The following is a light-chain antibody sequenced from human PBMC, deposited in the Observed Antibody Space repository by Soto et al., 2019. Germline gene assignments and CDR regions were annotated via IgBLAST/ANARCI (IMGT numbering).Light chain of an antibody. Sequence: QSALTQHPSASGSPGQSVTISCAGTSSDVGGNKYVSWYQQHPGKAPKLMIYEVNQRPSGVPDRFSGSKSGNTASLTVSGLQAEDEADYYCASYGGSKVFGGGTKLTVL. CDR2: EVN. CDR1: SSDVGGNKY. J-gene: IGLJ2*01. V-gene: IGLV2-8*01. CDR3: ASYGGSKV.